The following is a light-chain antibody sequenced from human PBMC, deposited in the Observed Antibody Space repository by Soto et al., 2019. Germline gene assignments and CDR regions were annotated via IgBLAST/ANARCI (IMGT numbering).Light chain of an antibody. CDR1: SSDVGGYNY. Sequence: QSVLTQPASVSGSPGQSITISCTGTSSDVGGYNYVSWYQQHPGKAPKLMIYDVSHRPSGVSNRFSGSKSGNTASLTISGLQAEDEADYYCSSYTRSSTLVIFGGGTKLTV. CDR3: SSYTRSSTLVI. CDR2: DVS. J-gene: IGLJ2*01. V-gene: IGLV2-14*01.